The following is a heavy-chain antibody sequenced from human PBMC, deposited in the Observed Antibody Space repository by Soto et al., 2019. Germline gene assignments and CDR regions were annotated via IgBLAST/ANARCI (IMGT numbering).Heavy chain of an antibody. CDR3: AREGSRELLSTDAFDI. J-gene: IGHJ3*02. CDR1: GGTFSCYA. D-gene: IGHD1-26*01. CDR2: IIPIFGTA. V-gene: IGHV1-69*12. Sequence: QVQLVQSGAEVKKPGSSVKVSCKASGGTFSCYAISWVRQAPGQGLEWMGGIIPIFGTANYAQKFQGRVTITADESTSTAYMELSSLRSEDTAVYYCAREGSRELLSTDAFDIWGQGTMVTVSS.